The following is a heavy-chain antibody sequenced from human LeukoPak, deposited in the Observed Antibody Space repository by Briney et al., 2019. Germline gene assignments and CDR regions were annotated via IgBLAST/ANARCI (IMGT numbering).Heavy chain of an antibody. CDR2: LYSGGST. Sequence: GGSLRLSCAASGLTVSSNYMTWVRQAPGKGLEWVSVLYSGGSTYYADSVKGRFIISRDNSKNTLYLQMNSLRAEDTAVYYCARAPRMVHFDYWGQGTLVTVSS. V-gene: IGHV3-53*01. CDR3: ARAPRMVHFDY. D-gene: IGHD6-13*01. J-gene: IGHJ4*02. CDR1: GLTVSSNY.